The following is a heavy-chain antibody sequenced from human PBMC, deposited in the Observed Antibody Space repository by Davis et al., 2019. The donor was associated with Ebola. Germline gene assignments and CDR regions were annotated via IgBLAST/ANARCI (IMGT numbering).Heavy chain of an antibody. J-gene: IGHJ4*02. CDR1: GFTFSRNA. V-gene: IGHV3-23*01. CDR2: ISGSGGSR. Sequence: GESLKISCAASGFTFSRNAMSWVRQAPGKGLEWVSSISGSGGSRNYADSVKGRFTISRDNSKRIVWLEMNSLRAEDTAVYYCSAGDGKTDTDYWGQGTLVTVSS. D-gene: IGHD3-10*01. CDR3: SAGDGKTDTDY.